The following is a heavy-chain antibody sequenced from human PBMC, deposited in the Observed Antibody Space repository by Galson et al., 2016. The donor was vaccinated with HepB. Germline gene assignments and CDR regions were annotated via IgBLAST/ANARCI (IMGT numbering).Heavy chain of an antibody. CDR1: GFTFSSYV. CDR2: IWNDGSNK. J-gene: IGHJ6*02. CDR3: ARENIVVVPTTILNYGLDV. D-gene: IGHD2-2*01. V-gene: IGHV3-33*01. Sequence: LRLSCAASGFTFSSYVMHWVRQASGKGLEWVAVIWNDGSNKYYADSVKGRFTISRDNSKNTLYLQMNSLRAGDTAVYYCARENIVVVPTTILNYGLDVWGQGTTVTVSS.